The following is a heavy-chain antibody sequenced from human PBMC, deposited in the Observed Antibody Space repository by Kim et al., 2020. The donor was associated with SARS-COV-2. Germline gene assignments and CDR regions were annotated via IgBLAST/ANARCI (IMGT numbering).Heavy chain of an antibody. D-gene: IGHD3-22*01. V-gene: IGHV3-23*01. Sequence: GGSLRLSCAASGFTFSSYAMSWVRQAPGKGLEWVSAISGSGGSTYYADSVKGRFTISRDNSKNTLYLQMNSLRAEDTAVYYCAKYMKNPDKNGPGGDYYDSSGYDYWGQGTLVTVSS. J-gene: IGHJ4*02. CDR3: AKYMKNPDKNGPGGDYYDSSGYDY. CDR2: ISGSGGST. CDR1: GFTFSSYA.